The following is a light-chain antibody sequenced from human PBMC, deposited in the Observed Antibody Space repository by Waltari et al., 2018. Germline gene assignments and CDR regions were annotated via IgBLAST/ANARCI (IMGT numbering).Light chain of an antibody. Sequence: EIVMTQSPVTLSVSPGESATLPCRASQSVNNNLAWYQQKPGQAPRLLMYGASTRATDIPARFSGSGSGTEFTLTITSLQSEDFAVYYCQQYNNWPPLTFGQGTNLEIK. CDR1: QSVNNN. CDR3: QQYNNWPPLT. CDR2: GAS. V-gene: IGKV3-15*01. J-gene: IGKJ2*01.